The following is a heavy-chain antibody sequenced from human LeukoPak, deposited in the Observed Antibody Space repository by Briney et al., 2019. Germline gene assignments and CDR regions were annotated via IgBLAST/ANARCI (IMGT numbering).Heavy chain of an antibody. CDR1: GESFSGYY. CDR2: FHTRGST. Sequence: SETLSLTCAVFGESFSGYYWTWIRQPPGKGLEWIGRFHTRGSTNYNPSLKSRVIISVDTSKNQFSLKLNSVTAADTAVYYCARVDGSCSGGSCPSGNWFDPWGQGTLVTVSS. D-gene: IGHD2-15*01. CDR3: ARVDGSCSGGSCPSGNWFDP. V-gene: IGHV4-59*10. J-gene: IGHJ5*02.